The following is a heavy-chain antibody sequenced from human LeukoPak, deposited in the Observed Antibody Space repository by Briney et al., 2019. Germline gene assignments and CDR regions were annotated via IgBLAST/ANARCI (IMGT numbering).Heavy chain of an antibody. V-gene: IGHV4-30-2*05. J-gene: IGHJ4*02. CDR1: GGSISSGGYS. Sequence: PSETLSLTCAVSGGSISSGGYSWSWIRQPPGKGLEWIGYIYYSGSTYYNPSLKSRVTISVDTSKNQFSLKLSSVTAADTAVYYCARDFSGYSYGHDHYFDYWGQGTLVTVSS. CDR2: IYYSGST. CDR3: ARDFSGYSYGHDHYFDY. D-gene: IGHD5-18*01.